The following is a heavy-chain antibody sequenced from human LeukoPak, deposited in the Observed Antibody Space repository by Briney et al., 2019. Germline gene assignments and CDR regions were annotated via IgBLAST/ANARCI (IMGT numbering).Heavy chain of an antibody. D-gene: IGHD6-13*01. CDR1: GYTFTGYN. J-gene: IGHJ6*03. CDR3: ARNEKTPQQLATLYYYYYMDV. Sequence: ASVKVSCKASGYTFTGYNMHWVRQAPGQGLEWMGWINPNSGGTNYAQKFQGRVTMTRDTSISTAYMELSRLRSDDTAVYYCARNEKTPQQLATLYYYYYMDVWGKGTTVTVSS. V-gene: IGHV1-2*02. CDR2: INPNSGGT.